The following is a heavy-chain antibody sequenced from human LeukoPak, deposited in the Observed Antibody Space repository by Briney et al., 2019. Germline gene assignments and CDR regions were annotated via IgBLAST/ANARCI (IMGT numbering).Heavy chain of an antibody. CDR3: ARVLRFLRSSPSDY. J-gene: IGHJ4*02. D-gene: IGHD5/OR15-5a*01. CDR1: GFTFSSYE. Sequence: GGSLRLSCAASGFTFSSYEMNWVRQAPGKGLEWVSYISSSGSTIYYADSVKGRFTISRDNAKNSLYLQMNSLRAEDTAVYYCARVLRFLRSSPSDYWGQGTLVTVSS. CDR2: ISSSGSTI. V-gene: IGHV3-48*03.